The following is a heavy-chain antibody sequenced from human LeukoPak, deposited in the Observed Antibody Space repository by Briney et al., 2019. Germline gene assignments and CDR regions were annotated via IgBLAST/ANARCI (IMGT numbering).Heavy chain of an antibody. D-gene: IGHD3-10*01. CDR3: ARVTRVRGVISYFDY. Sequence: KASETLSLTCTVSGGSISSYYWSWIRQPPGKGLEWIGYIYYSGSTNYNPSLKSRVTISVDTSKNQFSLKLSSVTAADTAVYYCARVTRVRGVISYFDYWGQGTLVTVSS. J-gene: IGHJ4*02. CDR1: GGSISSYY. CDR2: IYYSGST. V-gene: IGHV4-59*12.